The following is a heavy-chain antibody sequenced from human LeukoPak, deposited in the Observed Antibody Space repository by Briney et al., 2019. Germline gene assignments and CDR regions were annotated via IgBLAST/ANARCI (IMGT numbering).Heavy chain of an antibody. CDR1: GFTFSSYW. J-gene: IGHJ4*02. D-gene: IGHD6-19*01. Sequence: GGSLRLSCAASGFTFSSYWMSWVRQAPGKGLEWVANIKQDGSEKYYVDSVKGRFTISRVNAKNSLYLQMNSLRAEDTAVYYCARSRFGYSSGWYFDYWGQGTLVTVSP. CDR3: ARSRFGYSSGWYFDY. CDR2: IKQDGSEK. V-gene: IGHV3-7*01.